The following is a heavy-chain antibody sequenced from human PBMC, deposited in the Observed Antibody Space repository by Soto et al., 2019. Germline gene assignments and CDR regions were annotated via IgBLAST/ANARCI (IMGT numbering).Heavy chain of an antibody. V-gene: IGHV4-30-4*01. D-gene: IGHD3-10*01. CDR3: SRGSTYYGFLT. CDR1: GDSMGSGDYY. CDR2: IYYIGTT. J-gene: IGHJ5*02. Sequence: QVQLQESGPGLVKPSQTLSLTCTVSGDSMGSGDYYWTWIRQPPGKGLEWSAYIYYIGTTFYNPSLESRVNISIDTSKNHFSPRLTSVTAAATAVYYCSRGSTYYGFLTWGQGTLVTVSS.